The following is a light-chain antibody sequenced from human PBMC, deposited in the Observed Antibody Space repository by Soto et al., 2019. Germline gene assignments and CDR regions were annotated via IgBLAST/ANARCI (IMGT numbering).Light chain of an antibody. Sequence: QAVVTQEPSLTVSPGGTVTLTCASSNGAVTSAYSPNWFQQKPGQAPRSLIYSTSYKHSWTPARFSGSLRGGKAALTLSAVQPEDEADYYCLLSFGGTYVFGTGTKVTVL. CDR1: NGAVTSAYS. CDR2: STS. V-gene: IGLV7-43*01. CDR3: LLSFGGTYV. J-gene: IGLJ1*01.